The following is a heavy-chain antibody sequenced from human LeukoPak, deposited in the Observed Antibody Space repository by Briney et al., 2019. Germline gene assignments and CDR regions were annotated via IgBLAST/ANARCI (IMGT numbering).Heavy chain of an antibody. J-gene: IGHJ4*02. CDR1: GYTFTSYG. D-gene: IGHD3-22*01. V-gene: IGHV1-18*01. CDR2: ISAYNGNT. Sequence: GASVKVSCKASGYTFTSYGISWVRQAPGQGLEWMGWISAYNGNTNYAQKFQGRVTMTRDTSTSTVFMELSSLRSDDTAVYYCARVYGDFPVSSGDSYWHGYFDNWGQGTLVIVSS. CDR3: ARVYGDFPVSSGDSYWHGYFDN.